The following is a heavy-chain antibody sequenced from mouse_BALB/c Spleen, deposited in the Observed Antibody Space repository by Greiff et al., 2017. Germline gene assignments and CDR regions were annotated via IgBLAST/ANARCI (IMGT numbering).Heavy chain of an antibody. J-gene: IGHJ4*01. CDR3: ARGKGAMDY. V-gene: IGHV5-17*02. Sequence: EVKLVESGGGLVQPGGSRKLSCAASGFTFSSFGMHWVRQAPEKGLEWVAYISSGSSTIYYADTVKGRFTISRDNPKNTLFLQMTSLRSEDTAMYYCARGKGAMDYWGQGTSVTVSS. CDR2: ISSGSSTI. CDR1: GFTFSSFG.